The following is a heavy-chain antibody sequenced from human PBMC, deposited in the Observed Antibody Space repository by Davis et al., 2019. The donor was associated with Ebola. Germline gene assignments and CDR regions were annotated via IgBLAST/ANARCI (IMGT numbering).Heavy chain of an antibody. J-gene: IGHJ3*02. V-gene: IGHV4-59*01. CDR3: ARETGVNWGYALDI. D-gene: IGHD3-16*01. CDR2: VYWSGST. CDR1: GGPISGYY. Sequence: SETLSLTCTVSGGPISGYYWSWIRQPPGKGLEWIGYVYWSGSTNYNPSLESRVAISVDPSKNQFSLRLFSVTAADTAVYYCARETGVNWGYALDIWGQGTMVTVSS.